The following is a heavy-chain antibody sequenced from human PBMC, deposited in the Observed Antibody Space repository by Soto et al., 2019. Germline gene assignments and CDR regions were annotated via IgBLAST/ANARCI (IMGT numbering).Heavy chain of an antibody. V-gene: IGHV4-59*01. J-gene: IGHJ4*02. Sequence: SETLSLTCTVSGGSISGYYCSWIRQPPGEGLDWIGYLRDSGSTNYNPSLRSRVTISLDTSKNHCSLKLTSVTAADTAMYFCARITLPDNGALYYFDSWGQGILVTVSS. CDR1: GGSISGYY. CDR3: ARITLPDNGALYYFDS. D-gene: IGHD4-17*01. CDR2: LRDSGST.